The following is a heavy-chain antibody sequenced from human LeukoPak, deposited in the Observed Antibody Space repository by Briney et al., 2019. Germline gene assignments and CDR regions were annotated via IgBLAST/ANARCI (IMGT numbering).Heavy chain of an antibody. D-gene: IGHD2/OR15-2a*01. CDR2: IYSGGTT. J-gene: IGHJ3*02. V-gene: IGHV3-53*01. Sequence: GGSLRLSCAASGFTVSSSYMSWVRQAPGKGLEWVSVIYSGGTTYYADSVKGRFTISRDNSKNTLYLQMNSLRAEDTAVYYCARRLYIVRGAYDIWGQGTMVTVSS. CDR3: ARRLYIVRGAYDI. CDR1: GFTVSSSY.